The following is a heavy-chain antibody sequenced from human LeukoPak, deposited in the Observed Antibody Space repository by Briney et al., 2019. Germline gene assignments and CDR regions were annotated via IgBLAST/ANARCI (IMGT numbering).Heavy chain of an antibody. J-gene: IGHJ4*02. CDR2: ISYDGSNK. Sequence: PGGSLRLSCAASGFTFSSYWMSWVRQAPGKGLEWVAVISYDGSNKYYADSVKGRFTISRDNSKNTLYLQMNSLRAEDTAVYYCAKDLFVVVTSEDYWGQGTLVTVSS. CDR3: AKDLFVVVTSEDY. D-gene: IGHD2-21*02. V-gene: IGHV3-30*18. CDR1: GFTFSSYW.